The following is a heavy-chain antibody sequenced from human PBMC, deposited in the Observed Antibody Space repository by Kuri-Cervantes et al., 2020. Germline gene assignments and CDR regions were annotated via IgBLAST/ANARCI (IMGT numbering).Heavy chain of an antibody. CDR1: GYPFTAYD. CDR2: MNPNTGRT. D-gene: IGHD2-2*01. J-gene: IGHJ5*02. Sequence: ASVKVSCKASGYPFTAYDINWVRQATGQGLEWMGWMNPNTGRTGYARHFQGRVTMTRNTSISTAYMELSSLRSEDTAVYYCARGDDVVVPAPFDPWGQGTLVTSPQ. V-gene: IGHV1-8*01. CDR3: ARGDDVVVPAPFDP.